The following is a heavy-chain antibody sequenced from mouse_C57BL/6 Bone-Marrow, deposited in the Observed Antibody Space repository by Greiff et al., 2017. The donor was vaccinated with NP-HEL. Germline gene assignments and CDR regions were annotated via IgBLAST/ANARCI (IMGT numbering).Heavy chain of an antibody. J-gene: IGHJ3*01. CDR1: GYTFTSYW. V-gene: IGHV1-61*01. D-gene: IGHD1-1*01. CDR2: IYPSDSET. Sequence: QVQLQQPGAELVRSGSSVKLSCKASGYTFTSYWMDWVKQRPGQGLEWIGNIYPSDSETHYNQKFKDKATLTVDKSSSTAYMQLSSLTSEDSAVYYCARSYYYGSSYVFAYWGQGTLVTVSA. CDR3: ARSYYYGSSYVFAY.